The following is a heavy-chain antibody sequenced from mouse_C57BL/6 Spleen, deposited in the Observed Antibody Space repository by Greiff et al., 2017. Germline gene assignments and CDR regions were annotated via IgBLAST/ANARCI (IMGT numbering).Heavy chain of an antibody. CDR3: ARHLITTVVATDFDV. Sequence: DVKLVESGGDLVKPGGSLKLSCAASGFTFSSYGMSWVRQTPDKRLEWVATISSGGSYTYYPDSVKGRFTISRDNAKNTLYLQMSSLKSEDTAMYYCARHLITTVVATDFDVWGTGTTVTVSS. CDR1: GFTFSSYG. J-gene: IGHJ1*03. V-gene: IGHV5-6*02. D-gene: IGHD1-1*01. CDR2: ISSGGSYT.